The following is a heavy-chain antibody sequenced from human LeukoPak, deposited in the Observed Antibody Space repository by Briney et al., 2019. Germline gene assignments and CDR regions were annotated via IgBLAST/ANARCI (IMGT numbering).Heavy chain of an antibody. Sequence: VASAKVSCKASGYTFTGYYMQWVRQAPGQGLEWMGWINPNSGGTNYAQKFQGWVTTTRDTSISTAYMELSRLRSDDTAVYYCGRGVSSAGTPYYGMDVWGQGTTVTVSS. CDR1: GYTFTGYY. V-gene: IGHV1-2*04. D-gene: IGHD6-19*01. CDR3: GRGVSSAGTPYYGMDV. CDR2: INPNSGGT. J-gene: IGHJ6*02.